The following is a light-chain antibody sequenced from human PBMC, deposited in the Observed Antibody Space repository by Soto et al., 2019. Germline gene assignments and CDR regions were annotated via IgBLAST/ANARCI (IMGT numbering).Light chain of an antibody. CDR1: SSDIGAYNY. V-gene: IGLV2-14*01. CDR3: NSYTNSSAVV. J-gene: IGLJ2*01. CDR2: EVS. Sequence: QSVLTQPASVSGSPGQSITISCTGSSSDIGAYNYVSWFQQYPGKAPKLIISEVSNRPSGVSDRFSGSKSGNTASLTISGLQAEDEADYYCNSYTNSSAVVFGGGTKVTVL.